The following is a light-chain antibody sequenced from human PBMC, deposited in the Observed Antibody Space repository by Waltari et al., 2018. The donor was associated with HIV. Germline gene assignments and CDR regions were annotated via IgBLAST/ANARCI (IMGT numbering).Light chain of an antibody. CDR2: LTS. CDR3: QQYYNTPPT. CDR1: QSVLYSSNNKNY. J-gene: IGKJ1*01. Sequence: DIVMTQSPDSLAVSLGERAPINCKSRQSVLYSSNNKNYLAWYQQTPGQPPNLLICLTSTRESGVPDRCSGSGSGTDITLTISSLQAEDVAIYYCQQYYNTPPTFGQGTKVEIK. V-gene: IGKV4-1*01.